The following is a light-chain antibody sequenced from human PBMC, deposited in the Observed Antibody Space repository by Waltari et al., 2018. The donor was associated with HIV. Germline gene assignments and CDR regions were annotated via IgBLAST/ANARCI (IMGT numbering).Light chain of an antibody. CDR1: SSDVGAYNF. V-gene: IGLV2-8*01. CDR2: EVN. CDR3: SSFAGTNSHVV. J-gene: IGLJ2*01. Sequence: QSALTQPPSESGSPEQTVTISCTGTSSDVGAYNFVSWYQQRPGQAPKLIIFEVNKLPSGVPDRFSGSKSVNTASLTVSGLQAEDEADYYCSSFAGTNSHVVFGGGTKLTVL.